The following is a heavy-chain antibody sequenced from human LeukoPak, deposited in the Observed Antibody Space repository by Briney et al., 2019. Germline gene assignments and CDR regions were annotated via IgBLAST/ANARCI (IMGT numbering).Heavy chain of an antibody. V-gene: IGHV4-59*01. J-gene: IGHJ4*02. CDR3: ARGALD. CDR1: GGSISSYY. CDR2: ISYSGST. Sequence: TSETLSLTCTVSGGSISSYYWSWIRQPPGKGLEWIGHISYSGSTNYNPSLKSRVTMSVDTSKNQLSLRLSSVTAADTAVYFCARGALDWGQGTLVTVSS.